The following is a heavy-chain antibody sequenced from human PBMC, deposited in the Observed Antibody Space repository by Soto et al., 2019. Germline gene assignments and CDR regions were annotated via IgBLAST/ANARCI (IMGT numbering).Heavy chain of an antibody. CDR1: GGSFSGYY. V-gene: IGHV4-34*01. D-gene: IGHD6-19*01. CDR2: INHSGST. J-gene: IGHJ4*02. CDR3: ARGLRRSSGWYGMVSEYYFDY. Sequence: SETLSLTCAVYGGSFSGYYWSWIRQPPGKGLEWIGEINHSGSTNYNPSLKSRVTISVDTCKNQFSLKLSSVTAADTAVYYCARGLRRSSGWYGMVSEYYFDYWGQGTLVTVSS.